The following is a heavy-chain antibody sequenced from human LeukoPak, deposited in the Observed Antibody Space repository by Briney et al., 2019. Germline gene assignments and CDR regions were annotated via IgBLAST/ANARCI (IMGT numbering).Heavy chain of an antibody. CDR1: GGSISSSNW. Sequence: SETLSLTCAVSGGSISSSNWWSWVRQPPGKGLEWIGEIYHSGSTNYNPSLKSRVTMSVDTSKNQFSLKLSSVTAADTAVYYCARRGSGWYFDYWGQGTLVTVSS. V-gene: IGHV4-4*02. J-gene: IGHJ4*02. CDR3: ARRGSGWYFDY. CDR2: IYHSGST. D-gene: IGHD6-19*01.